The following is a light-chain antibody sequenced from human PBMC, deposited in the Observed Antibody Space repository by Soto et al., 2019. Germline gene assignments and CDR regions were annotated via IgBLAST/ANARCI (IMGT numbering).Light chain of an antibody. Sequence: DIQMTQSPSTLSASVGDRATITCRASQSLNSLLAWYQQKPGRAPKLLIYDASSRATGIPDRFSGSGSGTDFTLTITSLEPEDFAVYYCQQRSNWPPTFGQGTKVDI. CDR3: QQRSNWPPT. CDR2: DAS. CDR1: QSLNSL. J-gene: IGKJ1*01. V-gene: IGKV1-5*01.